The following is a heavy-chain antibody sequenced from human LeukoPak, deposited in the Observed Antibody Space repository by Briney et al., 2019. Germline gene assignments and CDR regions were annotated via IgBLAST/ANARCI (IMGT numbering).Heavy chain of an antibody. CDR1: GFTFGRYG. Sequence: GGSLRLSCAASGFTFGRYGFHWVRQAPGKGLEWVALIWSDGTIKDYADSVKGRFTISRDNSKKTVDLLMNSLRAEDTALYYCARDEDTSSHFGRLSWGQETLVTVSS. CDR3: ARDEDTSSHFGRLS. J-gene: IGHJ5*02. D-gene: IGHD3/OR15-3a*01. CDR2: IWSDGTIK. V-gene: IGHV3-33*08.